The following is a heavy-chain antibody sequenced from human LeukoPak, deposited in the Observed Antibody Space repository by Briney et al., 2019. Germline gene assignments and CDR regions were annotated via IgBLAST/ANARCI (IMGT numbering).Heavy chain of an antibody. CDR3: ARDGTPPIYCSGGSCYGNFDY. J-gene: IGHJ4*02. D-gene: IGHD2-15*01. CDR2: ISSSSSYI. CDR1: GFTFSSYS. Sequence: GGSLRLSCAASGFTFSSYSMNWVRQAPGKGLEWVSSISSSSSYIYYADSVKGRFTTSRDNAKNSLYLQMNSLRAEDTAVYYCARDGTPPIYCSGGSCYGNFDYWGQGTLVTVSS. V-gene: IGHV3-21*01.